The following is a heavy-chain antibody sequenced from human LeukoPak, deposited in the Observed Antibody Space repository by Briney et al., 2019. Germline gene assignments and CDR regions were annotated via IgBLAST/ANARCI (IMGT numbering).Heavy chain of an antibody. V-gene: IGHV3-23*01. Sequence: GGSLRLSCAASGFTFSTYAMSWVRQAPGKGLEWVAAISGGGRSIFYADSVKGRFTISRDNSKSTLYLQMNSLRADDTAVYYCANAPALLWFGGAGADSMDVWGKGTTVTVSS. CDR1: GFTFSTYA. CDR2: ISGGGRSI. D-gene: IGHD3-10*01. J-gene: IGHJ6*04. CDR3: ANAPALLWFGGAGADSMDV.